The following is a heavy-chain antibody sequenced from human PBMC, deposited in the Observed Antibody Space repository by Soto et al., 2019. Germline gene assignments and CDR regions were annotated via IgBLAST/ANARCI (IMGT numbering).Heavy chain of an antibody. D-gene: IGHD2-2*01. Sequence: GSLRLSCAASGFTLSSYAMSWVRQAPGKGLEWVSAISGSGGSTYYADSVKGRFTISRDNSKNTLYLQMNSLRAEDTAVYYCAKSLGVEVVVPAARPMSVGYYYYGMDVWGQGTTVTVSS. J-gene: IGHJ6*02. CDR3: AKSLGVEVVVPAARPMSVGYYYYGMDV. V-gene: IGHV3-23*01. CDR1: GFTLSSYA. CDR2: ISGSGGST.